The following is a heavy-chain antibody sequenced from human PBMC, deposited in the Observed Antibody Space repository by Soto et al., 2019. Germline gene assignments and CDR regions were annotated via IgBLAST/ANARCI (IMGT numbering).Heavy chain of an antibody. CDR1: GGTFSSYA. CDR3: ARDLAVAGNYYHGMDV. V-gene: IGHV1-69*13. D-gene: IGHD6-19*01. CDR2: IIPIFGTA. Sequence: SVKVSCKASGGTFSSYAISWVRQAPGQGIEWMGGIIPIFGTANYAQKFQGRVTITADESTSTAYMELSSLRSEDTAVYYCARDLAVAGNYYHGMDVWGQGTTVTVSS. J-gene: IGHJ6*02.